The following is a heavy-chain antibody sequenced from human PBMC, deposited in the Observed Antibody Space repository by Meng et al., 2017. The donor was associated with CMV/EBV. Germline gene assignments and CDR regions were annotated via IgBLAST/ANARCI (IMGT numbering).Heavy chain of an antibody. CDR2: IRYDGSNK. Sequence: GESLKISCAASGFTFSSYGMHWVRQAPGKGLEWVAFIRYDGSNKYYADSVKGRFTISRDNSKNTLYLQMNSLRAEDTAVYYCAKVGTIFGVVILDPYYYYGMDVWGQGTTVTVSS. CDR1: GFTFSSYG. CDR3: AKVGTIFGVVILDPYYYYGMDV. J-gene: IGHJ6*02. V-gene: IGHV3-30*02. D-gene: IGHD3-3*01.